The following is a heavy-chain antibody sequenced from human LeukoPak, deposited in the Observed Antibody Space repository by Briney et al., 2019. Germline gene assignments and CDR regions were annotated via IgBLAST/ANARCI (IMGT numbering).Heavy chain of an antibody. CDR1: GGSISSYY. D-gene: IGHD3-3*01. CDR2: IYYSGST. J-gene: IGHJ4*02. CDR3: ARAKSGSD. Sequence: NASETLSLTCTVSGGSISSYYLSWIRQPPGKGLEWIGYIYYSGSTNYNPSLKSRVTISVDTSKNQFSPKLSSVTAADTAVYYCARAKSGSDWGQGTLVTVSS. V-gene: IGHV4-59*01.